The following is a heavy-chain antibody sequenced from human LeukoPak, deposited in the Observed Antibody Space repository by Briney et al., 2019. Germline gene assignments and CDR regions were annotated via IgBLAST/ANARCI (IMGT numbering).Heavy chain of an antibody. Sequence: GGSLRLSCTASGFTFGDYAMSWFRQAPGKGLEWVGFIRSKAYGGTTEYAASVKGRFTISRDDSKSIAYLQMNSLKTEDTAVYYCTRDEEDYDYVWGSYRPNDAFDIWGQGTMVTVSS. V-gene: IGHV3-49*03. CDR2: IRSKAYGGTT. D-gene: IGHD3-16*02. CDR3: TRDEEDYDYVWGSYRPNDAFDI. J-gene: IGHJ3*02. CDR1: GFTFGDYA.